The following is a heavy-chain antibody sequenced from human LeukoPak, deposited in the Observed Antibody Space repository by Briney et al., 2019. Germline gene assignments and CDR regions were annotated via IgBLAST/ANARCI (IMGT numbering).Heavy chain of an antibody. CDR2: ILYSGST. Sequence: SETLSLTCTVSGGSISSTSYYWGWIRQPPGKGLEWIGNILYSGSTYYNPSLKSRDTISADTSKNQFSLRLSSVTAADTAVYYCARYQRGDFRNFDYWGQGTLLTVSS. V-gene: IGHV4-39*01. J-gene: IGHJ4*02. CDR1: GGSISSTSYY. CDR3: ARYQRGDFRNFDY. D-gene: IGHD4-17*01.